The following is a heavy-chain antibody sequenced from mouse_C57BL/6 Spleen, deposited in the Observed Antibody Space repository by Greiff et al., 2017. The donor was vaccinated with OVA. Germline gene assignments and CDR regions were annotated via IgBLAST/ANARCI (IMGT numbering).Heavy chain of an antibody. D-gene: IGHD1-1*01. J-gene: IGHJ4*01. V-gene: IGHV7-3*01. CDR2: IRNKANGYTT. CDR1: GFTFTDYY. Sequence: EVKVVESGGGLVQPGGSLSLSCAASGFTFTDYYMSWVRQPPGKALEWLGFIRNKANGYTTEYSASVKGRFTISRDNSQSILYLQMNALRAEDSATYYCARYPYGSSYNAMDYWGQGTSVTVSS. CDR3: ARYPYGSSYNAMDY.